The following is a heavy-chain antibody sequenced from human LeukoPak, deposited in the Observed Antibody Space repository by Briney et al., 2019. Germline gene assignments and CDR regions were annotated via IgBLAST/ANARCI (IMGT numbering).Heavy chain of an antibody. V-gene: IGHV4-34*01. CDR2: INHSGST. J-gene: IGHJ5*02. CDR3: ADGPPFDP. CDR1: GGSFSGYY. Sequence: SEALSLTCAVYGGSFSGYYWSWIRQPPGKGLEWIGEINHSGSTSYNPSLKSRVTISVDTSKNQFSLKLSSVTAADTAVYYCADGPPFDPWGQGTLVTVSS.